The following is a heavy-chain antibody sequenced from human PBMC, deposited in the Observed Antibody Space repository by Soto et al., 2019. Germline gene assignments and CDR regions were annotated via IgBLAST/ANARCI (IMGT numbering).Heavy chain of an antibody. CDR2: IYYSGST. J-gene: IGHJ5*02. Sequence: SETLSLTCTVSGGSISSSSYYWGWIRQPPGKGLEWIGSIYYSGSTYYNPSLKGRVTISVHTSKNQFSLRLSPVTAADTAVYYCASDCGADYSNYRDLGWFDPWGQGTLVTVSS. D-gene: IGHD4-4*01. V-gene: IGHV4-39*01. CDR1: GGSISSSSYY. CDR3: ASDCGADYSNYRDLGWFDP.